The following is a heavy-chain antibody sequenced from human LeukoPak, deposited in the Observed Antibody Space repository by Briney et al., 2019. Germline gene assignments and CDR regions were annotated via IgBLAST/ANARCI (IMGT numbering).Heavy chain of an antibody. CDR3: ARVMTTVTTDAFDI. D-gene: IGHD4-17*01. CDR2: IHYSGST. J-gene: IGHJ3*02. Sequence: SETLSLTCTVSGGSISSSSYYWAWIRQPPGKGLEWIGSIHYSGSTNYNPSLKSRVTISVDKSKNQFSLKLSSVTAADTAVYYCARVMTTVTTDAFDIWGQGTMVTVSS. V-gene: IGHV4-39*07. CDR1: GGSISSSSYY.